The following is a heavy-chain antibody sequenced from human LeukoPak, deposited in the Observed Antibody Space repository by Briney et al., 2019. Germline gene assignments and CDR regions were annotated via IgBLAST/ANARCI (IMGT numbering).Heavy chain of an antibody. CDR3: AKGHDTSTWFGTWLDP. V-gene: IGHV3-30*18. CDR2: ISSDGSNE. CDR1: GFTFSTYA. Sequence: PGRPLGLSCGASGFTFSTYAMHWVRQTPDKGLEWVAVISSDGSNENYADSVKGRFIISRDNSKNTLFLRMNNLTPEDTAVYYCAKGHDTSTWFGTWLDPWGQGTLVTVSS. J-gene: IGHJ5*02. D-gene: IGHD3-10*01.